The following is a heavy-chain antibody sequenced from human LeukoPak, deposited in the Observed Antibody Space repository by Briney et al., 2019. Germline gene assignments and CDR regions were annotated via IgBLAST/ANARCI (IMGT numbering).Heavy chain of an antibody. CDR1: GFTLDDYG. CDR3: ARLAVAGMNYYYYYMDV. CDR2: INWDGGST. D-gene: IGHD6-19*01. V-gene: IGHV3-20*04. Sequence: TGGSLRLSCAASGFTLDDYGMSWVRQAPGKGLEWVSGINWDGGSTVYADSVKGRFTISRDNAKNSLYLQMNSLRAEDTALYYCARLAVAGMNYYYYYMDVWGKGTTVTVSS. J-gene: IGHJ6*03.